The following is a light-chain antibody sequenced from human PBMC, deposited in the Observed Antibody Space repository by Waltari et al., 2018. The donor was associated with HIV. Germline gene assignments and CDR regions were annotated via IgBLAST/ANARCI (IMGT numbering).Light chain of an antibody. CDR3: SSFTTSITVV. CDR1: SSDVGNYNE. Sequence: QSALTQPPSVSGSLGQSVTISCTGTSSDVGNYNEVSWYQQSPGTAPKLMIYDFSNLPSGVPDRFSGSKSGNTASLTISGLQAEDEADYYCSSFTTSITVVFGGGTKLTVL. CDR2: DFS. J-gene: IGLJ2*01. V-gene: IGLV2-18*02.